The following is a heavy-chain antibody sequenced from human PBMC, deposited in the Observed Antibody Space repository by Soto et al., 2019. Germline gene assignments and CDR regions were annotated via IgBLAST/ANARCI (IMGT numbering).Heavy chain of an antibody. CDR2: IWYDGSNK. D-gene: IGHD4-17*01. V-gene: IGHV3-33*01. J-gene: IGHJ4*02. Sequence: PGGSLRLSCAASGFTFSSYGMHWVRQAPGKGLEWVAVIWYDGSNKYYADSVKGRFTISRDNSKNTLYLQMNSLRAEDTAVYYCARDQDGDYDFDYWGQGTLVNVSS. CDR3: ARDQDGDYDFDY. CDR1: GFTFSSYG.